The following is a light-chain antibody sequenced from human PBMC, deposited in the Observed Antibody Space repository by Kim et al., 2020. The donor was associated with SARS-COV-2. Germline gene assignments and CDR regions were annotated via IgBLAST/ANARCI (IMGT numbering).Light chain of an antibody. Sequence: SVSPGQTAIITCSGDKLGDKYACWYQQKPGQSPVLVIYQDNKRPSGIPGRFSGSNSGNTTTLTISGTQAMDEADYYCQAWDSSTVVFGGGTQLTVL. CDR2: QDN. V-gene: IGLV3-1*01. CDR1: KLGDKY. J-gene: IGLJ2*01. CDR3: QAWDSSTVV.